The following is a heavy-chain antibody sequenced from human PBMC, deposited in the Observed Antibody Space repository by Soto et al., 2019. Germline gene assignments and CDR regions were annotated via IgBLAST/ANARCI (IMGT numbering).Heavy chain of an antibody. CDR2: ISAYNGNT. V-gene: IGHV1-18*01. Sequence: QVQLVQSGAEVKKPGASVKVSCKASGYTFTSYGISWVRQAPGQGLEWMGWISAYNGNTNYAQKLQGRVTMTTDTSTSTAYMELRSLRSDDTAVYYCARSLYYSDSSGYFWDEYWGQGTMITVSS. J-gene: IGHJ4*02. CDR1: GYTFTSYG. CDR3: ARSLYYSDSSGYFWDEY. D-gene: IGHD3-22*01.